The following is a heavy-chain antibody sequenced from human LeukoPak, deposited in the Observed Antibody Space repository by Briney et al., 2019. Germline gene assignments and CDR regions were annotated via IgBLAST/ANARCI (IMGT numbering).Heavy chain of an antibody. CDR2: IKQDGSEK. Sequence: PGGSLRLSCAASGFMFSIYWMSWVRQAPGKGLEWVANIKQDGSEKNYADSVKGRFTISRDNAKNSLFLQMDSLRAEDSAVYYCARDYGDYTWYSDLWGRGTLVTVSS. CDR3: ARDYGDYTWYSDL. J-gene: IGHJ2*01. CDR1: GFMFSIYW. D-gene: IGHD4-17*01. V-gene: IGHV3-7*01.